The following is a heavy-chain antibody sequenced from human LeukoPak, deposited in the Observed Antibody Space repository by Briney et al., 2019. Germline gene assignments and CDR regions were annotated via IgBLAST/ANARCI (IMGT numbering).Heavy chain of an antibody. V-gene: IGHV3-21*04. CDR3: ARVGGYSYGVYIDY. J-gene: IGHJ4*02. Sequence: ETLSLTCTVSGGSISSNSYYWGWIRQAPGKGLEWVSSISSSSSYIYYADSVKGRFTISRDNAKNSLYLQMNSLRAEDTALYHCARVGGYSYGVYIDYWGQGTLVTVSS. CDR1: GGSISSNS. CDR2: ISSSSSYI. D-gene: IGHD5-18*01.